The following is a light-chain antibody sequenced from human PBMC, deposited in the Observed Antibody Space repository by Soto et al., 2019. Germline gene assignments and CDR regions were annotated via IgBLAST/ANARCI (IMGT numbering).Light chain of an antibody. J-gene: IGKJ1*01. CDR1: QSVDKK. CDR3: QQYDLFWT. CDR2: DVS. Sequence: IQMTQSPATQSASIGDRGTITCRASQSVDKKVAWYQQKPGKAPKLLLFDVSTLQTGVPSRFSGSGSGTEFSLSINSLQPDDVATYYCQQYDLFWTFGQGTRVQIE. V-gene: IGKV1-5*01.